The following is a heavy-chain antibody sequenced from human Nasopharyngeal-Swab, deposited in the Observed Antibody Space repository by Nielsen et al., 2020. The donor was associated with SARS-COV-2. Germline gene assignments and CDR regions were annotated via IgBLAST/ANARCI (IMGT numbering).Heavy chain of an antibody. CDR1: GFTFSSYA. J-gene: IGHJ4*02. Sequence: GESLKISCAASGFTFSSYAMSWVRQAPGKGLEWVSAISGSGGSTYYADSVKGRFTIPRDNSKNTLYLQMNSLRAEDTAVYYCAKESGRYCSGGSCYSVDYWGQGTLVTVSS. CDR2: ISGSGGST. CDR3: AKESGRYCSGGSCYSVDY. V-gene: IGHV3-23*01. D-gene: IGHD2-15*01.